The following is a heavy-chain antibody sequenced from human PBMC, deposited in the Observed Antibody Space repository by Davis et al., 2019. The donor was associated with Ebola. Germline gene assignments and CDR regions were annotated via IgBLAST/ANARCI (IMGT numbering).Heavy chain of an antibody. CDR3: ARGPDICSGGSCYLYYYYGMDV. Sequence: ASVKVSCKASGYTFTGYYMHWVRQAPGQGLEWMGWISAYNGNTNYAQKLQGRVTMTTDTSTSTAYMELRSLRSDDTAVYYCARGPDICSGGSCYLYYYYGMDVWGQGTTVTVSS. CDR1: GYTFTGYY. D-gene: IGHD2-15*01. CDR2: ISAYNGNT. V-gene: IGHV1-18*04. J-gene: IGHJ6*02.